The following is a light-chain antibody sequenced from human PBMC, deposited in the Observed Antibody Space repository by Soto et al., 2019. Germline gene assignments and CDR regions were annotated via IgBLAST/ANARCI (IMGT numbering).Light chain of an antibody. CDR2: DAS. Sequence: VVMTQSPASLSASPGERVTLSCRASQNIRSSLAWYQQRPGQAPRLLIYDASTRATGIPPRFSGGGSGTEFTVTISSLQSGDFAVYYCQQYNNWPPITFGQGTRLEIK. CDR3: QQYNNWPPIT. CDR1: QNIRSS. V-gene: IGKV3-15*01. J-gene: IGKJ5*01.